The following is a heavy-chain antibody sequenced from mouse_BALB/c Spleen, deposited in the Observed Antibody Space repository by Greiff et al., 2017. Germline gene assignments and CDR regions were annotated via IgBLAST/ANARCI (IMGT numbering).Heavy chain of an antibody. V-gene: IGHV1-14*01. Sequence: VQLKQSGPELVKPGASVKMSCKASGYTFTSYVMHWVKQKPGQGLEWIGYINPYNDGTKYNEKFKGKATLTSDKSSSTAYMELSSLTSEDSAVYYCARGGYDYEGYYFDYWGQGTTLTVSS. CDR1: GYTFTSYV. J-gene: IGHJ2*01. CDR2: INPYNDGT. D-gene: IGHD2-4*01. CDR3: ARGGYDYEGYYFDY.